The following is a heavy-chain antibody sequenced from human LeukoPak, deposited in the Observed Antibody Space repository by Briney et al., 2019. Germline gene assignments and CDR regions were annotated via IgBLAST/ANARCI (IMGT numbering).Heavy chain of an antibody. Sequence: EGSLRLSCAASGFPVSDNYMSWVRQAPGKGLEWVSSISSSSSYIYYADSVKGRFTISRDNAKNSLYLQMNSLRAEDTAVYYCARVPGHCSSTSCYAGPSDYWGQGTLVTVSS. V-gene: IGHV3-21*01. J-gene: IGHJ4*02. D-gene: IGHD2-2*01. CDR1: GFPVSDNY. CDR3: ARVPGHCSSTSCYAGPSDY. CDR2: ISSSSSYI.